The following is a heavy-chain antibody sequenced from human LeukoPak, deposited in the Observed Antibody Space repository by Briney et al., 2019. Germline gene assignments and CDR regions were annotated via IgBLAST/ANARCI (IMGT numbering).Heavy chain of an antibody. Sequence: GGSLRLSCVASGFTVSGNYMSWVRQAPGKGLEWVSVIYSGGNTYYAGSVKGRFTIPRDNSKNTLYLQMNSLRPEDTAVYHCARDPGYGSGTDYDMGYWGQGTLVTVSS. CDR3: ARDPGYGSGTDYDMGY. J-gene: IGHJ4*02. CDR1: GFTVSGNY. CDR2: IYSGGNT. V-gene: IGHV3-66*02. D-gene: IGHD3-10*01.